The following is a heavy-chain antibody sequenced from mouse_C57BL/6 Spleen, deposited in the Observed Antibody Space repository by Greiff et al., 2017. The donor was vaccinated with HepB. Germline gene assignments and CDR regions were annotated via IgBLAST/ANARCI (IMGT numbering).Heavy chain of an antibody. D-gene: IGHD1-1*01. CDR1: GYTFTDYY. Sequence: VQLQQSGPELVKPGASVKISCKASGYTFTDYYMNWVKQSHGKSLEWIGDINPNNGGTSYNQKFKGKATLTVDKSSSTAYMELRSLTSEDSAVYYCARDGSSSYAMDYWGQGTSVTVSS. CDR2: INPNNGGT. CDR3: ARDGSSSYAMDY. J-gene: IGHJ4*01. V-gene: IGHV1-26*01.